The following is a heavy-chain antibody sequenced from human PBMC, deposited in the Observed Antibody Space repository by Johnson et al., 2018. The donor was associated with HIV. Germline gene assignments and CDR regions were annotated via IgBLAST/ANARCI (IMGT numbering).Heavy chain of an antibody. D-gene: IGHD3-22*01. CDR2: ISNNGGST. CDR3: ARRFYDSSGAGFDI. Sequence: EVQLVESGGGLVQVGGSLRLSCAASGFTFSTYAIHWVRQAPGKGLEYVSAISNNGGSTYYANSVKGRFTISRDNSKNTLYLQMGSLRAEDMAVYYCARRFYDSSGAGFDIWGQGTMVTVSS. J-gene: IGHJ3*02. CDR1: GFTFSTYA. V-gene: IGHV3-64*01.